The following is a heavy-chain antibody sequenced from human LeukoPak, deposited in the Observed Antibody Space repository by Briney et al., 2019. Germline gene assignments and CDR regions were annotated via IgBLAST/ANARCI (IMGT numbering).Heavy chain of an antibody. CDR3: AKDRGGATRIQDY. J-gene: IGHJ4*02. V-gene: IGHV3-30-3*01. CDR1: GFTFSDYN. Sequence: PGRSLRLSCAASGFTFSDYNMHWVRQAPGKGVDWVALMSPDGNKKYYADSVKGRFTISRDNSKNTVDLQLNSLRAEDTAVYYCAKDRGGATRIQDYWGQGTLVTVSS. CDR2: MSPDGNKK. D-gene: IGHD1-26*01.